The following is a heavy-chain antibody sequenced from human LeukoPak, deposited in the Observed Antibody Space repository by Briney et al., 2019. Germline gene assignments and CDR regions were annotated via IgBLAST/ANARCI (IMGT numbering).Heavy chain of an antibody. CDR3: VRVGVETGRAFDY. Sequence: GGSLRLSCVASGFTFTDHYVDWVRQAPGKGLEWVGRTRKKNNSYTTEYAASVEGRFTISRDDSKNSLYLQMNSLKAEDTAVYYCVRVGVETGRAFDYWGQGTLVTVSS. V-gene: IGHV3-72*01. CDR2: TRKKNNSYTT. J-gene: IGHJ4*02. D-gene: IGHD5-18*01. CDR1: GFTFTDHY.